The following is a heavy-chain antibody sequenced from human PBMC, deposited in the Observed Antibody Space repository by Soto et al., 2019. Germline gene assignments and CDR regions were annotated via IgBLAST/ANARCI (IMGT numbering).Heavy chain of an antibody. V-gene: IGHV5-51*01. CDR1: GYTFSNFW. CDR2: IYPGDSET. D-gene: IGHD6-13*01. CDR3: ARSPRSSPYFDY. Sequence: LGESLKISCQCSGYTFSNFWIAWVRQLPGKGLEYMGIIYPGDSETRYSPSFHGKVTISADRSIGTAYLQWSSLEASDSAFYFCARSPRSSPYFDYWGQGALVTV. J-gene: IGHJ4*02.